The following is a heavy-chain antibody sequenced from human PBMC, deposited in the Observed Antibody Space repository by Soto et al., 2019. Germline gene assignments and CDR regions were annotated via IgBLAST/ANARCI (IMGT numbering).Heavy chain of an antibody. CDR2: ISAHTGSS. CDR1: GYTFTSSG. V-gene: IGHV1-18*01. J-gene: IGHJ3*01. CDR3: ASALFYQGSDSRGYSVDAFDC. D-gene: IGHD3-22*01. Sequence: QVQLVQSGAEVKKPGASVKVSCKASGYTFTSSGMSWVRQAPGQGLEWTGGISAHTGSSEHAQRLQGKVSTAADRSTSTAYMELRSLRSDDTAVYYCASALFYQGSDSRGYSVDAFDCWGPGTLVTVSS.